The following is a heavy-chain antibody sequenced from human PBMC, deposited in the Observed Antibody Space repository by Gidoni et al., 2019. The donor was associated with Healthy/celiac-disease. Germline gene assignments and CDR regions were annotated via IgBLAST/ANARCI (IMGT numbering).Heavy chain of an antibody. V-gene: IGHV4-4*07. CDR3: ARDRFEEDIVVVPAALGGMDV. Sequence: QAQLPESVPGRVRPSETLYLTCTDSGGSIRRYQCHWIRQPAGKGLEWIERIYPSGSTNDNPSLKSRCTMSVDTSKNQFSLKLSSVTAADTAVYYCARDRFEEDIVVVPAALGGMDVWGQGTTVTVSS. D-gene: IGHD2-2*01. CDR1: GGSIRRYQ. J-gene: IGHJ6*02. CDR2: IYPSGST.